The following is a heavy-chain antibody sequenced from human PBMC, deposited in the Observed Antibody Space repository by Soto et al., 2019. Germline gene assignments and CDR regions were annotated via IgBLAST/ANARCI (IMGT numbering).Heavy chain of an antibody. V-gene: IGHV3-7*03. CDR3: ARWESGDWYLGV. Sequence: EVQLVESGGGLVQPGGSLRLSCAAAGFSFNTYWMSWVRQAPGKGLEWVASINPDGFRKYFADSVKGRFTISRDSAENSLYLQMIRLKAEDTAVYYCARWESGDWYLGVWGQGTLVTVSS. CDR1: GFSFNTYW. D-gene: IGHD2-21*02. J-gene: IGHJ4*02. CDR2: INPDGFRK.